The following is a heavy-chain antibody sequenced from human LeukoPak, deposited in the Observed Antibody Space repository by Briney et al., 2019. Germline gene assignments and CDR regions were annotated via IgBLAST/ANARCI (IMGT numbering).Heavy chain of an antibody. V-gene: IGHV4-4*02. CDR2: ISLSGYT. J-gene: IGHJ4*02. D-gene: IGHD1-26*01. CDR3: SRESGPYSPFGH. CDR1: GRSITTTNY. Sequence: SGTLSLTCGVSGRSITTTNYWSWVRQSPGRGLEWIGEISLSGYTGFNPSLRGRVTMSLDESKNHLSLTLTSVTAADTAIYYCSRESGPYSPFGHWGQGILVTVTT.